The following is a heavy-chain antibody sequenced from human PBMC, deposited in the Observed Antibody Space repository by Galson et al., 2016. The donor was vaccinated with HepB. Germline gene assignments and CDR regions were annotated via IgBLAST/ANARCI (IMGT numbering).Heavy chain of an antibody. CDR3: SRDPIAGAPAYFDY. CDR2: ISPHDGTIK. D-gene: IGHD1-26*01. Sequence: SLRLSCAASGFTFSAYGMHWVRQAPSKGLEWVAVISPHDGTIKIYTDSVKGRFTISRDNSRNTLYLQLNSLSAEDTAVYYCSRDPIAGAPAYFDYWGQGTLVTVSS. V-gene: IGHV3-30*03. J-gene: IGHJ4*02. CDR1: GFTFSAYG.